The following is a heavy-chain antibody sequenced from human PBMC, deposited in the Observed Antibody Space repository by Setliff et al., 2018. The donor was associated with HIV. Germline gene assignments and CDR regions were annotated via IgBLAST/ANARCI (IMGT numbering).Heavy chain of an antibody. V-gene: IGHV4-61*09. J-gene: IGHJ6*03. Sequence: KTSETLSLTCTVSGGSISSGSYYWSWIRQPAGKGLEWIGHIYTSGSTNYNPSLKSRVTISVHTSKNQFSLKLSSVTAADTAVYYCARSRESSGYYRDYYYYLDVWGKGTTGTV. CDR2: IYTSGST. CDR3: ARSRESSGYYRDYYYYLDV. CDR1: GGSISSGSYY. D-gene: IGHD6-19*01.